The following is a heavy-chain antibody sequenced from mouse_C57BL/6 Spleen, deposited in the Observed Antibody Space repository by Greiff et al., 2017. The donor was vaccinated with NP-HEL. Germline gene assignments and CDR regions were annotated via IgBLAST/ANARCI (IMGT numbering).Heavy chain of an antibody. J-gene: IGHJ4*01. D-gene: IGHD1-1*01. CDR2: INPSNGGT. Sequence: VQLQESGTELVKPGASVKLSCKASGYTINSYWMHGVKQRPGQGLEWIGNINPSNGGTEYNEKFKSKDTLPEDKSSSTAYMQLRSLTSEDSAVDYCSRGSIMGYGSSSPMDYWGQGTSVTVSS. V-gene: IGHV1-53*01. CDR1: GYTINSYW. CDR3: SRGSIMGYGSSSPMDY.